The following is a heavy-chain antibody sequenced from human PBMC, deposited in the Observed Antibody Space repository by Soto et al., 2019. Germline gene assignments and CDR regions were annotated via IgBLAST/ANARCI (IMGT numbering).Heavy chain of an antibody. CDR1: GFTFSSYA. Sequence: GGSLRLSCAASGFTFSSYAMHWVRQAPGKGLEWVAVISYDGSNKYYADSVKGRFTISRDNSKNTLYLQMNSLRAEDTAVYYCARVHISSYYYGMDVWGQGTTVTVSS. V-gene: IGHV3-30*04. D-gene: IGHD2-21*01. CDR2: ISYDGSNK. J-gene: IGHJ6*02. CDR3: ARVHISSYYYGMDV.